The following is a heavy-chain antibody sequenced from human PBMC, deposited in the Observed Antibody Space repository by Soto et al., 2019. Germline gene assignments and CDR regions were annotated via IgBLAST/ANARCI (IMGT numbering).Heavy chain of an antibody. CDR3: ARCVAYYYGMDV. V-gene: IGHV3-74*01. CDR1: GFTFSSYW. J-gene: IGHJ6*02. CDR2: INSDGSST. Sequence: EVQLVESGGGLVQPGGSLRLSCAASGFTFSSYWMHWVRQAPGKGLVWVSRINSDGSSTSYADSVKGRFTISRDNAKNTLYLQMNSLRAEDTAVYYCARCVAYYYGMDVWGQGTTVTVSS.